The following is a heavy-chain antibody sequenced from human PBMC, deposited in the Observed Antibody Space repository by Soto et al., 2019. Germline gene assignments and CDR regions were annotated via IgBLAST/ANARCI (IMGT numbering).Heavy chain of an antibody. CDR3: ARGYGDYPFFFDY. Sequence: PSETLSLTCTVSGGSITTYQWSWIRQPPGKGLEWIGGYSGFTNYNPSLESRATISVDHSKNQFFLTLRSVTAADTVVYYCARGYGDYPFFFDYRSQGAPDTVSA. D-gene: IGHD4-17*01. J-gene: IGHJ4*02. CDR2: YSGFT. CDR1: GGSITTYQ. V-gene: IGHV4-59*01.